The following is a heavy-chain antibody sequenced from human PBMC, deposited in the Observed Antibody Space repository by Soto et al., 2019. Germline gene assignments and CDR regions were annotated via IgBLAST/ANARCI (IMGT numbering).Heavy chain of an antibody. CDR2: ISAYNGNT. V-gene: IGHV1-18*01. J-gene: IGHJ4*02. D-gene: IGHD3-10*01. Sequence: QVQLVQSGAEVKKPGASVKVSCKASGYTFTSYGISWVRQAPGQGLEWMGWISAYNGNTNYAQKLQGRDTMTTDTSTSTGYMELRSPRSDDTAVYYRAREYGSGSRFGYWGQGTLVTVSS. CDR1: GYTFTSYG. CDR3: AREYGSGSRFGY.